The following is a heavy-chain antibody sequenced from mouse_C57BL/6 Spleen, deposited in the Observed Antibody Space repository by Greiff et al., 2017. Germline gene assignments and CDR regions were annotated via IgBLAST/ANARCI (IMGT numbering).Heavy chain of an antibody. J-gene: IGHJ4*01. V-gene: IGHV1-81*01. D-gene: IGHD2-4*01. CDR1: GYTFTSYG. CDR2: IYPRSGNP. Sequence: VQVVESGAELARPGASVKLSCKASGYTFTSYGISWVKQRTGQGLEWIGEIYPRSGNPYYNEKFKGKATLTADKSSSTAYMALRSLTSEASAVYVCARGGTINYDYREYAMDYWGQGTSVTVSS. CDR3: ARGGTINYDYREYAMDY.